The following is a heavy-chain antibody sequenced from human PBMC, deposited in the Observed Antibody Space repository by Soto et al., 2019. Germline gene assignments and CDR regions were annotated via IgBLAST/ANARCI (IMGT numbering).Heavy chain of an antibody. CDR1: GGSISSSSYY. D-gene: IGHD2-15*01. CDR2: IYYSGST. CDR3: ASTVVADQAFQH. V-gene: IGHV4-39*01. Sequence: QLQLQESGPGLVKPSETLSLTYTVSGGSISSSSYYWGWIRQPPGKGLEWIGSIYYSGSTYYNPSLKSRVTISVDTSKNQFSLKLSSVTAADTAVYYCASTVVADQAFQHWGQGTLVTVSS. J-gene: IGHJ1*01.